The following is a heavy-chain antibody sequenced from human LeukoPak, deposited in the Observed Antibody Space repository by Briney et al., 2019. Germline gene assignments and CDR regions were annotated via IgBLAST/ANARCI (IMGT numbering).Heavy chain of an antibody. CDR3: ARSRLRDSSSDDY. CDR2: IYPGDSDT. D-gene: IGHD6-6*01. J-gene: IGHJ4*02. V-gene: IGHV5-51*01. Sequence: GASLLISCKCSGSIFTSYWIGWVRQMPGKGLEWMGNIYPGDSDTRYSPSFQGQVTISADKSISTAYLPWSSLKASDTAMYYCARSRLRDSSSDDYWGQGTLVTVAS. CDR1: GSIFTSYW.